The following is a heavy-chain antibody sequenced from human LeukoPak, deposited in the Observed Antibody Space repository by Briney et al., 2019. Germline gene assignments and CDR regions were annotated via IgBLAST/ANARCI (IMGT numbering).Heavy chain of an antibody. D-gene: IGHD3-3*01. J-gene: IGHJ4*02. CDR2: ISGSGGST. CDR3: AKDDVLRFLEWSGYFDY. CDR1: GFTFSSYA. Sequence: GGSLRLSCAASGFTFSSYAMSWVRQAPGKGLEWVSAISGSGGSTYYADSVKGRFTISRDNSKNTLYLQMNSLRAEDTAVYYCAKDDVLRFLEWSGYFDYWGQGTLVTVSS. V-gene: IGHV3-23*01.